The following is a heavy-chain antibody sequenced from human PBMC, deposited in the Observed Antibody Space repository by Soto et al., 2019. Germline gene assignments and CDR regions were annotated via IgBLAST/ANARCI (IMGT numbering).Heavy chain of an antibody. CDR1: GFTFSSYA. Sequence: GGSLRLSCAASGFTFSSYAMSWVRQAPGKGLEWVSAISGSGGSTYYADSVKGRFTISRDNSKNTLYLQMSSLKASDTAVYYCARHNFYGSGSYSLPSYYYGMDVWGQGTTVTVSS. V-gene: IGHV3-23*01. D-gene: IGHD3-10*01. CDR2: ISGSGGST. CDR3: ARHNFYGSGSYSLPSYYYGMDV. J-gene: IGHJ6*02.